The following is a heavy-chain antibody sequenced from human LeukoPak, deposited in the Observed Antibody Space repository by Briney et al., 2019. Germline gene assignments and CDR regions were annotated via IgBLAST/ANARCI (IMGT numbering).Heavy chain of an antibody. CDR1: GGTFSSYA. CDR2: IIPIFGTA. J-gene: IGHJ6*02. V-gene: IGHV1-69*13. Sequence: ASVKVSCKASGGTFSSYAISWVRQAPGQGLEWMGGIIPIFGTANYAQKFQGSVTITADESTSTAYMELSSLRSEDTAVYYCARSSRGHLHYYYYGMDVWGQGTTVTVSS. D-gene: IGHD6-25*01. CDR3: ARSSRGHLHYYYYGMDV.